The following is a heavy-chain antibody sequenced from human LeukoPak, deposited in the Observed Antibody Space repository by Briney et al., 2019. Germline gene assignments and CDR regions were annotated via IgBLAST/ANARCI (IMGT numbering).Heavy chain of an antibody. V-gene: IGHV4-39*01. Sequence: PSETLSLTCTVSGGSISSSSYYWGWIRQPPGKGLEWIGNIYYSGRAYYNPSLKSRVTISVDTPKNQFSLKLSSVTAADTAVYYCARGVTMIVVVIHDWYFDLWGRGTLVTVSS. CDR3: ARGVTMIVVVIHDWYFDL. D-gene: IGHD3-22*01. CDR1: GGSISSSSYY. CDR2: IYYSGRA. J-gene: IGHJ2*01.